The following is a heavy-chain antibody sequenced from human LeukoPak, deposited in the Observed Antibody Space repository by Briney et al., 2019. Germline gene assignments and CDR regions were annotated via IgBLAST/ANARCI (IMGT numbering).Heavy chain of an antibody. CDR2: MNPNSGNT. CDR1: GYTFISHD. Sequence: SVNVSCKSSGYTFISHDINWVRQAPGQGLELMGWMNPNSGNTDYAQKFQGRVTITRSTSISTVYMELSSLTSEDTALYYCSRGRRSSSILEYWSQGTLVTVYS. V-gene: IGHV1-8*01. D-gene: IGHD2-21*01. CDR3: SRGRRSSSILEY. J-gene: IGHJ4*02.